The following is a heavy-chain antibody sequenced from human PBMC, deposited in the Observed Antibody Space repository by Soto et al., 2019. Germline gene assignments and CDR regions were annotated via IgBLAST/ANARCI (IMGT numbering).Heavy chain of an antibody. CDR2: ISHSGSA. V-gene: IGHV4-34*01. CDR3: ARGLGGRSDF. J-gene: IGHJ4*02. Sequence: SETLSLTCAVYGESFSAYHWSWIRQPPGKGLEWIGEISHSGSANYNPSLKSRVTISVDTSKNQFSLKLRSLTAADTAVYYCARGLGGRSDFWGQGNLVTVSS. CDR1: GESFSAYH.